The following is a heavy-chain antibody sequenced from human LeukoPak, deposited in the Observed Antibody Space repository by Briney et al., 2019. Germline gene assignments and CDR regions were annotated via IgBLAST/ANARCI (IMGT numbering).Heavy chain of an antibody. V-gene: IGHV4-59*01. CDR1: GGSISSYY. CDR3: AKHEYYTSGYCFDS. J-gene: IGHJ4*02. CDR2: IYYSGST. Sequence: PSETLSLTCTVSGGSISSYYWSWIRQPPGKGLEWIGYIYYSGSTNYNPSLKSRVTISVDTSKNQFSLKLNSVTAADTAVYYCAKHEYYTSGYCFDSWGQGTLVTVSS. D-gene: IGHD2-8*01.